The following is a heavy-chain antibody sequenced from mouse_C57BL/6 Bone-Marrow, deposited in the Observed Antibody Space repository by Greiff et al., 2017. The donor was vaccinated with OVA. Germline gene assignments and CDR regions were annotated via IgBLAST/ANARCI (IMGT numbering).Heavy chain of an antibody. V-gene: IGHV1-5*01. CDR2: IYPGNSDT. Sequence: VQLKQSGTVLARPGASVKMSCKTSGYTFTSYWMHWVKQRPGQGLEWIGAIYPGNSDTSYNQKIKGKAKLTAVTSASTAYMELSSLTNEDSAVYYGTGTTVVPYWYFDVWGTGTTVTVSS. CDR3: TGTTVVPYWYFDV. D-gene: IGHD1-1*01. CDR1: GYTFTSYW. J-gene: IGHJ1*03.